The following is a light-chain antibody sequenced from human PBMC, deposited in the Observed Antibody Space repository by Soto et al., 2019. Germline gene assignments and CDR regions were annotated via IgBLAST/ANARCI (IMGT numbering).Light chain of an antibody. Sequence: QSVLTQPASVSGSPGQSITISCTGTGSDVGGYDYVSWYQHHPGKAPKLMIYDVSKRPSGVPDRFSGSKSGNTASLTISGLQADDEADYYCCSYAGRYIYVFGTGTKVTVL. J-gene: IGLJ1*01. CDR2: DVS. V-gene: IGLV2-11*01. CDR3: CSYAGRYIYV. CDR1: GSDVGGYDY.